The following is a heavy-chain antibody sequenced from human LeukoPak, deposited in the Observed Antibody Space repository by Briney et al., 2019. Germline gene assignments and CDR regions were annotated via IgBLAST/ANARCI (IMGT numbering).Heavy chain of an antibody. V-gene: IGHV1-2*02. Sequence: ASVRVSCKTSGYTFTAYYMHWVRQAPGQGLEWQGWINPNSGDTSYAQKFQGRVTMTRDTSVSTAYVELTRLRSDDTAVYYCARARERTKTSCYEFDSWGQGTLVTVSS. CDR3: ARARERTKTSCYEFDS. J-gene: IGHJ5*01. CDR2: INPNSGDT. CDR1: GYTFTAYY. D-gene: IGHD2-2*01.